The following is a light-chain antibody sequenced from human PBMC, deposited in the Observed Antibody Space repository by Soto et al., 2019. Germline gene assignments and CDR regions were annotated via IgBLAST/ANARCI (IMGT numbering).Light chain of an antibody. CDR1: SSNIGAGYD. V-gene: IGLV1-40*01. Sequence: QSVLTQPPSVSAAPGQRVTISCPGSSSNIGAGYDVHWYLQVPGTAPKLLVYTHNNRPSGVPDRFSGSTSGTSASLAITGLQSEDEADYYCQSYDSRLSAYVFGTGTKVTVL. J-gene: IGLJ1*01. CDR2: THN. CDR3: QSYDSRLSAYV.